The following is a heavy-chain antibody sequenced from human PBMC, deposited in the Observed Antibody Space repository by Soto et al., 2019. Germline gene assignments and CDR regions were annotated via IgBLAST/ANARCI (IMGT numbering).Heavy chain of an antibody. CDR3: AADPLYDSSGYPFDY. J-gene: IGHJ4*02. Sequence: SVKVSCKASGYTFTSYAMHWVRQAPGQRLEWIGWIVIGNGNTNYAQKFQERVTITRDMSTSTAYMELSSLRSEDTAVYYCAADPLYDSSGYPFDYWGQGTLVTVSS. V-gene: IGHV1-58*02. D-gene: IGHD3-22*01. CDR2: IVIGNGNT. CDR1: GYTFTSYA.